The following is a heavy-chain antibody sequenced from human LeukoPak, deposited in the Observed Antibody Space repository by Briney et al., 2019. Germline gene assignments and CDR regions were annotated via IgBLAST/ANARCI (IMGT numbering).Heavy chain of an antibody. V-gene: IGHV3-48*04. CDR1: GFTFSSYA. CDR2: ISGSGRP. CDR3: ARAPTGQIDH. J-gene: IGHJ4*02. D-gene: IGHD3-9*01. Sequence: GGSLRLSCAAAGFTFSSYAMSWVRQAPGKGLEWVSYISGSGRPSYADSATGRFTISRDNAKNSLYLQMSSLRAEDTAVYYCARAPTGQIDHWGQGTLVTVSS.